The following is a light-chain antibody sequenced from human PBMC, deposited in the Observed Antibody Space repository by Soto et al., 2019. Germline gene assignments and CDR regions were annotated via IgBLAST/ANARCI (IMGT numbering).Light chain of an antibody. CDR2: DAS. CDR3: QQRSNWPST. CDR1: ESVSRY. Sequence: EIVLTQSPATLSLSPGNRATLSCRASESVSRYLAWYQQKPGQAPRLLIYDASNRATGIPARFSGSGSGTDFTLTITSLEPEDFAVYYCQQRSNWPSTFGGGTKVDI. V-gene: IGKV3-11*01. J-gene: IGKJ4*01.